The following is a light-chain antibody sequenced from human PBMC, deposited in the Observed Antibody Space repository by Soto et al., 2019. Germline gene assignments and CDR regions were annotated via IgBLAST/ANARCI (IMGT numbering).Light chain of an antibody. CDR1: QSISSY. CDR2: AAS. CDR3: HQSYSGFT. Sequence: DIQMTQSPSSLSASVGDRVTITCRASQSISSYLNWYQQKPGKAPKLLIYAASSLQSGVPARFSGSGSGTEFTLTISSLQPEDFATYYCHQSYSGFTFGPGTKVDIK. V-gene: IGKV1-39*01. J-gene: IGKJ3*01.